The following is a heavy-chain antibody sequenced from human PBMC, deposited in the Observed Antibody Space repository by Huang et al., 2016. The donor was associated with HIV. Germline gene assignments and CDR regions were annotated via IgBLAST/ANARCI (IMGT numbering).Heavy chain of an antibody. CDR3: AKDHGSGITFNDFDS. J-gene: IGHJ5*01. CDR2: ISGSSASK. CDR1: RFTFSNFA. V-gene: IGHV3-23*01. D-gene: IGHD1-7*01. Sequence: EVQMLESGGGLVQPGGSLRLYCAAARFTFSNFAMNWVRQAPGKWLEWCSGISGSSASKNYAEARKGRFTGSRDNTKNTLFLQMNSLRAEDTAVYYCAKDHGSGITFNDFDSWGQGTLVTVSS.